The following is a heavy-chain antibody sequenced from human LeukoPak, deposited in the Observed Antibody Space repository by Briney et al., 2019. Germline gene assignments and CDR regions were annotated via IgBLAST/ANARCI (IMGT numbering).Heavy chain of an antibody. CDR1: GFTFISYA. V-gene: IGHV3-23*01. J-gene: IGHJ4*02. CDR3: AKGVVVVAAAVFDY. Sequence: VGSLRLSCAAAGFTFISYAMSWVRQAPGKRLEWVSAVGGSGGSTYSAGSVKGRLAISRDTSKTTLYLKMNSLRAEDTAVYYCAKGVVVVAAAVFDYWGQGTLVTVSS. CDR2: VGGSGGST. D-gene: IGHD2-15*01.